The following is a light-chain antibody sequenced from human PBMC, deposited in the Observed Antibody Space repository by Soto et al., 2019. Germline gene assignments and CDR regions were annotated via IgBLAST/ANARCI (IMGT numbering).Light chain of an antibody. V-gene: IGKV1-5*03. Sequence: DIQMTQSPSTLSASAGDRVTITCRARQSISSWLAWYQQKPGKAPKLLTYKASSLESGVPSRFSGSGSGTEFTLTISSLQPDDFAVYYCQQYNNWPFTFGPGTKVDIK. CDR1: QSISSW. CDR2: KAS. J-gene: IGKJ3*01. CDR3: QQYNNWPFT.